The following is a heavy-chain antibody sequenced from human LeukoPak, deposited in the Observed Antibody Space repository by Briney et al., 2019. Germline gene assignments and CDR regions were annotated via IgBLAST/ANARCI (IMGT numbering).Heavy chain of an antibody. V-gene: IGHV4-39*01. J-gene: IGHJ4*02. CDR3: ATLTGSHPAY. CDR2: IYYSGST. D-gene: IGHD1-26*01. CDR1: GGSIDRSTYY. Sequence: SETLSLTCTVSGGSIDRSTYYWGWIRQPPGKGLEWIGSIYYSGSTYYNPSLRSRFTISVDTSKNQFSLKLNSVTAGDTAVYYCATLTGSHPAYWDQGTLVTVSS.